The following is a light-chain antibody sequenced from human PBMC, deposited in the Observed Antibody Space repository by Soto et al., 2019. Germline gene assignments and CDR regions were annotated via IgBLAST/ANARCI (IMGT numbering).Light chain of an antibody. CDR3: QHYNSYSEA. CDR1: QSVSGW. J-gene: IGKJ1*01. V-gene: IGKV1-5*03. Sequence: DIQMTQSPSSLCASVGDTVTVTCRASQSVSGWLAWYQQKPGKAPKLLIYKASTLKSGVPSRFSGSGSGTEFALTISSLQPDDFATYYCQHYNSYSEAFGQGTTGDIK. CDR2: KAS.